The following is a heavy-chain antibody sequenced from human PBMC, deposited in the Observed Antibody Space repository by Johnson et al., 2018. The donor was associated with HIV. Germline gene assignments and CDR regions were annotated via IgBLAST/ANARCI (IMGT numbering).Heavy chain of an antibody. D-gene: IGHD2-21*01. CDR1: GFTFSTYA. CDR2: ISYDGSNK. J-gene: IGHJ3*02. V-gene: IGHV3-30*04. Sequence: QVQLVESGGGLVQPGGSLRLSCAASGFTFSTYAMHWVRQTPGKGLEWVAIISYDGSNKYYADSVKGRFTISRDNSKNTLYLQMNSLRAEDTAVYYCAKERMGLAYCGGDCWEDAFDIWGQGTMVTVSS. CDR3: AKERMGLAYCGGDCWEDAFDI.